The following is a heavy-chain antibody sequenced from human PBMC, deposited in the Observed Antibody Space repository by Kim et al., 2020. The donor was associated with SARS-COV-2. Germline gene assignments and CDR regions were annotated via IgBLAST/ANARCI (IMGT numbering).Heavy chain of an antibody. Sequence: SETLSLTCTVSGGSISSSNYYWGWIRQPPGKGLEWIGTIYYSGSTYYNPSLKSRVTISVDTSQNQFSLRLSSVTAADTSLYYCAGRRGGYGMDVWGQGTTVTVSS. CDR1: GGSISSSNYY. D-gene: IGHD2-15*01. CDR3: AGRRGGYGMDV. J-gene: IGHJ6*02. V-gene: IGHV4-39*01. CDR2: IYYSGST.